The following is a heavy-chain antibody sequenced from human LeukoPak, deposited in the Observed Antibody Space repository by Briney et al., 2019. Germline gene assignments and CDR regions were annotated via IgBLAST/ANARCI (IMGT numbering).Heavy chain of an antibody. CDR2: INPSGGST. CDR1: GYTFTSYY. D-gene: IGHD2-21*02. Sequence: GASVKVSCKASGYTFTSYYMHWVRQAPGQGLEWMGIINPSGGSTSHAQKFQGRVTMTRDTSTSTVYMELSSLRSEDTAVYYCARGNLAYCGGDCPGGYWGQGTLVTVSS. V-gene: IGHV1-46*03. CDR3: ARGNLAYCGGDCPGGY. J-gene: IGHJ4*02.